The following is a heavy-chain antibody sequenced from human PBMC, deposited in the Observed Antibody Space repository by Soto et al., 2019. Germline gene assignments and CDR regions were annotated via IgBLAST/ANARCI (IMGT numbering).Heavy chain of an antibody. CDR1: GFTFSSYD. CDR3: ARGFRTLKNHDAFDI. CDR2: IGTAGDT. Sequence: GGSLRLSCAASGFTFSSYDMHWVRQATGKGLEWVSAIGTAGDTYYPGSVKGRFTISRENAKNSLYLQMNSLRAGDTAVYYCARGFRTLKNHDAFDIWGQGTMVTVSS. D-gene: IGHD1-1*01. J-gene: IGHJ3*02. V-gene: IGHV3-13*01.